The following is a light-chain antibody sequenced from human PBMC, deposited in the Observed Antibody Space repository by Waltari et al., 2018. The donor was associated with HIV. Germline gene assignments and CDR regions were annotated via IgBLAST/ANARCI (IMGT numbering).Light chain of an antibody. CDR1: HGVRNE. Sequence: DSQMTQSPSSLSASVGDRVTVTCRASHGVRNELGWFQQKPGQAPQRLIYAASHLQSGVPSRFSGSGSETYFTLTITDLQPEDSATYFCLQHNSYPLITFGQGTRLEI. J-gene: IGKJ5*01. CDR2: AAS. V-gene: IGKV1-17*02. CDR3: LQHNSYPLIT.